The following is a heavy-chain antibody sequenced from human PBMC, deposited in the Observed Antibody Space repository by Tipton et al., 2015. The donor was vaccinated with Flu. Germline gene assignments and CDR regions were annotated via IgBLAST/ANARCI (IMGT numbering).Heavy chain of an antibody. Sequence: QSGAEVKTPGASVKVSCKASGYTFTSYNMHWVRQAPGQGLEWMGIIYPAGGGISYAQKFQGRVIMTRDRSTGTVHMELSTLRSDDTAMYYCARDKGGGTYTFDVWGQGTMVTVSS. CDR2: IYPAGGGI. J-gene: IGHJ3*01. CDR1: GYTFTSYN. CDR3: ARDKGGGTYTFDV. V-gene: IGHV1-46*01. D-gene: IGHD1-1*01.